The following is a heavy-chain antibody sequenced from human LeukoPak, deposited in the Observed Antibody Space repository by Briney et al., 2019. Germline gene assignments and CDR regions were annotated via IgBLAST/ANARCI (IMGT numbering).Heavy chain of an antibody. V-gene: IGHV3-15*01. Sequence: GGSLRLSCAASGFTFSNAWMSWVRQAPGKGLEWVGRIKSKTDGGTTDYAAPVKGRFTISRDDSKNTLYLQMNSLKTEDTAVYYCTTGVGVIKYYYYYGMDVWGQGTTVTVSS. J-gene: IGHJ6*02. CDR2: IKSKTDGGTT. CDR1: GFTFSNAW. CDR3: TTGVGVIKYYYYYGMDV. D-gene: IGHD3-10*01.